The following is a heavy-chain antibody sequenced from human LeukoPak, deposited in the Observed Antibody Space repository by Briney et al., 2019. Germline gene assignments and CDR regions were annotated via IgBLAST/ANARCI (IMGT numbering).Heavy chain of an antibody. Sequence: PSETLSLTCTVSGGSISRYYWSWIRLPPGKGLEWIGYIYYSGSTYYNPSLKSRVTISVDTSKNQFSLKLNSVTAADTAVYYCARVVRGSPYHFDYWGQGTLVTVSS. D-gene: IGHD3-16*01. CDR1: GGSISRYY. CDR2: IYYSGST. J-gene: IGHJ4*02. V-gene: IGHV4-59*01. CDR3: ARVVRGSPYHFDY.